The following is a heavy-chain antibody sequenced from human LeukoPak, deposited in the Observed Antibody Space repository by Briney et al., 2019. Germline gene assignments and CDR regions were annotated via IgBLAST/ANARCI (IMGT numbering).Heavy chain of an antibody. CDR2: ISAYNGNA. V-gene: IGHV1-18*01. CDR3: ARDGDGYNFPYGDY. CDR1: GYTFTSYG. Sequence: ASVKVSCKASGYTFTSYGISWVRQAPGQGLEWMGWISAYNGNANYAQKLQGRVTMTTDTSTSTAYVELRSLRSDDTAVYYCARDGDGYNFPYGDYWGQGTLVTVSS. J-gene: IGHJ4*02. D-gene: IGHD5-24*01.